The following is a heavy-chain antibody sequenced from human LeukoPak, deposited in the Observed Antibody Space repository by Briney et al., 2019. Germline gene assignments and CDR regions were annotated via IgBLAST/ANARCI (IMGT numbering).Heavy chain of an antibody. CDR1: GGSVSSGSYY. J-gene: IGHJ3*02. D-gene: IGHD3-3*01. V-gene: IGHV4-61*01. CDR3: ARVASGYDVFDI. Sequence: SETLSLTCTVSGGSVSSGSYYWSWIRQPPGKGLEWIGYTYYSGSTNYNPSLKSRVTISVDTSTNQFSLKLSSVTAADTAVFYCARVASGYDVFDIWGQGTMVTVSS. CDR2: TYYSGST.